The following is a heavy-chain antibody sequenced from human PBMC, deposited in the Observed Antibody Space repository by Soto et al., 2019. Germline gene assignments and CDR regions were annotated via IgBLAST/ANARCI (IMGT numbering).Heavy chain of an antibody. Sequence: QVQLQESGPGLVKPSGTLSLTCAVSGVSISSHDWWTWVRQPPGKGLERIGESHQSGNTNYTSSLERPGTISVDKSKYQFSRKLTSVTVADTAVYYCATRDSSRFYWGQGTLVTVS. D-gene: IGHD6-13*01. V-gene: IGHV4-4*02. J-gene: IGHJ4*02. CDR1: GVSISSHDW. CDR2: SHQSGNT. CDR3: ATRDSSRFY.